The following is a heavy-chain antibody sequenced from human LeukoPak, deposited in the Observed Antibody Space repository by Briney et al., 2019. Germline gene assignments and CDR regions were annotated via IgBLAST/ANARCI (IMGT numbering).Heavy chain of an antibody. CDR1: GYSFTAFY. D-gene: IGHD6-6*01. V-gene: IGHV1-2*02. J-gene: IGHJ3*02. CDR2: IHPRRGDT. Sequence: ASVKVSCKTSGYSFTAFYIHWVRQAPGQGLEWMGWIHPRRGDTNYAQNFQGRVTMTRDTSISTAYMELSSLKSDDTAVYYCARDRNSGSSLDIWGQGTMLTVSS. CDR3: ARDRNSGSSLDI.